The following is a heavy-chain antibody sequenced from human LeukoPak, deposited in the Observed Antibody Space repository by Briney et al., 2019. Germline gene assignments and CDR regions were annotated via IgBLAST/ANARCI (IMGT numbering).Heavy chain of an antibody. CDR1: GGSISSYY. J-gene: IGHJ4*02. V-gene: IGHV4-34*01. D-gene: IGHD6-19*01. CDR2: INHSGST. CDR3: ARGTLYRGWSYYLDF. Sequence: SETLSLTCTVSGGSISSYYWSWIRQPPGKVLEWIGEINHSGSTNYNPSLKSRVTISVDTSKNQFSLKLSSVTAADTAVYYCARGTLYRGWSYYLDFWGQGSQVTVSS.